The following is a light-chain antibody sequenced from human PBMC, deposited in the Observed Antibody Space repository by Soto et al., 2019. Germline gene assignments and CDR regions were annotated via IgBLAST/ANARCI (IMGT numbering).Light chain of an antibody. CDR2: DVS. V-gene: IGLV2-14*01. J-gene: IGLJ2*01. CDR1: SSDVGGYNY. CDR3: SSYTSSSVV. Sequence: QSVLTQPASVSGSPGQSITISCTGTSSDVGGYNYVSWYQQHPGKAPQLMIYDVSNRPSGVSNRFSGSKSGNTASLTISGLQAEDAADYYCSSYTSSSVVFGGGTKLTVL.